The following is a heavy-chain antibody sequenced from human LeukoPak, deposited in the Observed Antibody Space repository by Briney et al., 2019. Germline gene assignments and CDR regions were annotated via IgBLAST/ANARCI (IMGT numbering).Heavy chain of an antibody. CDR2: IHLEGNEK. CDR3: ARGDDFSGDH. CDR1: GFTFSKFW. Sequence: GGSLRLSCAVSGFTFSKFWMSWIRQAPGRGLECVANIHLEGNEKYHVASVKGRFTISRDNAKNLLFLQMNDLRVEDTAVYYCARGDDFSGDHWGQGTLVTVSS. J-gene: IGHJ4*02. D-gene: IGHD1-1*01. V-gene: IGHV3-7*04.